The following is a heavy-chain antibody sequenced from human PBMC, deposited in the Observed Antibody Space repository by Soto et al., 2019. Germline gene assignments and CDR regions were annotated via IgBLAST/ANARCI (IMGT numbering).Heavy chain of an antibody. CDR3: ATDLHLRRYYDYYCIYV. V-gene: IGHV1-69*01. CDR1: GGTFSSYA. Sequence: QVQLVQSGAEVKKPGSSVKVSCKASGGTFSSYAISWVRQAPGQGLEWMGGVIPIFGTANYAQKFQGRVTITADGSTSTAYMELSSLRSADTAVSYSATDLHLRRYYDYYCIYVCGKGTTDTVSS. CDR2: VIPIFGTA. J-gene: IGHJ6*04.